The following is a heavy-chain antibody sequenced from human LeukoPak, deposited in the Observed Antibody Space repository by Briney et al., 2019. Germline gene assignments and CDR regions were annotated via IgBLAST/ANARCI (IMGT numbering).Heavy chain of an antibody. CDR1: GGSIRTFY. D-gene: IGHD6-19*01. J-gene: IGHJ4*02. Sequence: SETLSLTCTVSGGSIRTFYWSWIRQPPGMGLEWIGCIYDSGSTNYNPSLKSRVTMSVDTSKNQFSLKLNSVTAADTAVYYCAGYRSSGWYYFDYWGRGTLVTVSS. CDR2: IYDSGST. V-gene: IGHV4-59*12. CDR3: AGYRSSGWYYFDY.